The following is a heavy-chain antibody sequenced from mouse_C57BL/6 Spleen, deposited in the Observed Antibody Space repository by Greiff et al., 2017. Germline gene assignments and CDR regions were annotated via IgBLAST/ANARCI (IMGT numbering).Heavy chain of an antibody. Sequence: QVQLQQSGAELARPGASVKLSCKASGYTFTSYGISWVKQRTGQGLEWIGEIYPRSGNTYYNEKFKGQATLTADKSSSTAYMELRSLTSEDSAVYFCAREREGTTAFDYWGQGTTLTVSS. V-gene: IGHV1-81*01. CDR2: IYPRSGNT. J-gene: IGHJ2*01. CDR1: GYTFTSYG. CDR3: AREREGTTAFDY. D-gene: IGHD1-2*01.